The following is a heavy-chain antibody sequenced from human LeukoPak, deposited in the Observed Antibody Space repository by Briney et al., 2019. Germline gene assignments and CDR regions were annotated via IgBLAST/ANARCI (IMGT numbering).Heavy chain of an antibody. V-gene: IGHV3-48*03. Sequence: PGGSLRLSCAASGFTFSSYEMNWVRQTPAKGLEWVSYISSSGSTIYYADSVKGRFTISRDNAKNSLYLQLNSLRAEDTAVYYCARPDGSGSFYRSDYWGQGSLVTVSS. D-gene: IGHD3-10*01. CDR2: ISSSGSTI. J-gene: IGHJ4*02. CDR1: GFTFSSYE. CDR3: ARPDGSGSFYRSDY.